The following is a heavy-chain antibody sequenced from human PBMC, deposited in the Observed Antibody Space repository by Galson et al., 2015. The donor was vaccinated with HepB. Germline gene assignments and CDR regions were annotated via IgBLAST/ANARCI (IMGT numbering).Heavy chain of an antibody. CDR3: ARDNSLFDAFDI. CDR1: GYTFTSYA. CDR2: INPSGGST. J-gene: IGHJ3*02. Sequence: SVKVSCKASGYTFTSYAMNWVRQAPGQGLEWMGIINPSGGSTSYAQKLQGRVTMARDTSTSTVYMELSSLRSEDTAVYYCARDNSLFDAFDIWGQGTMVTVSS. V-gene: IGHV1-46*04.